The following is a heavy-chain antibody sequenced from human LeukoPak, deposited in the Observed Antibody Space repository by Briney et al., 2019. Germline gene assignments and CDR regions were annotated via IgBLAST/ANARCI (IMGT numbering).Heavy chain of an antibody. CDR2: SRNKATSYTT. CDR1: GFTFSDHY. D-gene: IGHD4-23*01. V-gene: IGHV3-72*01. J-gene: IGHJ3*02. CDR3: ARDLDYGGNSDAFDI. Sequence: GGSLRLSCAASGFTFSDHYMDWGRQAPGKGLEWVGRSRNKATSYTTEYAASVKGRFIISRDDSKNSLYLQMNSLKTEDTAVYYCARDLDYGGNSDAFDIWGQGTMVTVSS.